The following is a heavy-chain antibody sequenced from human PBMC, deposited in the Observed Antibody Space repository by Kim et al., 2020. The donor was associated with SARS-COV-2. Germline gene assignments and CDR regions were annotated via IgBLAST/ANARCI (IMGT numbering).Heavy chain of an antibody. Sequence: GGSLRLSCAASGFTFDDYAMHWVRQAPGKGLEWVSGISWNSGSIGYADSVKGRFTISRDNAKNSLYLQMNSLRAEDTALYYCAKDMGAESYSGYSPPAYYYYGMDVWGQGTTVTVSS. CDR2: ISWNSGSI. J-gene: IGHJ6*02. CDR1: GFTFDDYA. V-gene: IGHV3-9*01. CDR3: AKDMGAESYSGYSPPAYYYYGMDV. D-gene: IGHD5-12*01.